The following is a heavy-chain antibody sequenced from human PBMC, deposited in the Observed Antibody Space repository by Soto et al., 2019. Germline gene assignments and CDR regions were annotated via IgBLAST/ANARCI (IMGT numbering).Heavy chain of an antibody. J-gene: IGHJ4*02. CDR3: AKEDGAAFKS. Sequence: QVHLVQSGAEMKKPGSSVKVSCKVSGGDLTNSGISWVRQAPGQGLEWMGGIFPLLAMVDYSQKFQGRVTITADESTNTAYMDLGSLKSDVTSVYYCAKEDGAAFKSWGPGALVIVSS. V-gene: IGHV1-69*04. CDR1: GGDLTNSG. D-gene: IGHD1-26*01. CDR2: IFPLLAMV.